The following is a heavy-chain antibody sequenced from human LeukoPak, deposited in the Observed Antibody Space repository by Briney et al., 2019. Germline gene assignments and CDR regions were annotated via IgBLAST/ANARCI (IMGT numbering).Heavy chain of an antibody. J-gene: IGHJ4*02. D-gene: IGHD3-22*01. CDR3: TKRGPAADSSGYYFDY. CDR1: GFTFDDYA. Sequence: GRSLRLSCAASGFTFDDYAMHWVRQAPGKGLEWVSGISWNSGDIGYADSVKGRFTISRDNAENSLYLQMNSLRAEDTALYYCTKRGPAADSSGYYFDYWGQGTLVTVSS. V-gene: IGHV3-9*01. CDR2: ISWNSGDI.